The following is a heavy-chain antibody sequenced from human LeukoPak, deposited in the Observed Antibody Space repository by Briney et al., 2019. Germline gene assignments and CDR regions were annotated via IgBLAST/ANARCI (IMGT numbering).Heavy chain of an antibody. Sequence: PGGSLTLSCVASGFIFGDNWMGWVRQAPGKGLEWVANINPHGTEKYYADSLEGRFSVSRDNAKNSVYLQMNSLRVEDAGLYYCGRWGVNAGLDYWGQGSLVTVSS. CDR2: INPHGTEK. D-gene: IGHD3-10*01. CDR3: GRWGVNAGLDY. V-gene: IGHV3-7*01. CDR1: GFIFGDNW. J-gene: IGHJ4*02.